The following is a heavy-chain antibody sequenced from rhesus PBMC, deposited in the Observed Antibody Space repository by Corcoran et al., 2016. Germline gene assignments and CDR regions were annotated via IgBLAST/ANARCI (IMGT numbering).Heavy chain of an antibody. CDR1: GFTFDDYA. CDR3: ARVGTVSASGGGLDS. D-gene: IGHD5-24*01. CDR2: IRWNSGRT. J-gene: IGHJ6*01. V-gene: IGHV3-78*01. Sequence: EVQLVESGGGVVQPGGSLRLSCAASGFTFDDYAVGWVRQAPGKGLEWVSDIRWNSGRTGYADSVKGRLTNTRDNGKNSQYLQMNRMRAEDTALYYCARVGTVSASGGGLDSWGQGVVVTVSS.